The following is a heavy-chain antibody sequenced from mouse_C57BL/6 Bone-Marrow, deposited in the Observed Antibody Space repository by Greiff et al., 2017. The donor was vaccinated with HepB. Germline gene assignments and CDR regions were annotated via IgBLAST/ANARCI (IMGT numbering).Heavy chain of an antibody. CDR2: IWGDGST. D-gene: IGHD4-1*02. Sequence: VKLMESGPGLVAPSQSLSITCTVSGFSLTSYGVSWIRQPPGKGLEWLGVIWGDGSTNYHSALISRLSISKDNSKSQVFLKLNSLQTDDTATYYCAAQLGRNAMDYWGQGTSVTVSS. CDR1: GFSLTSYG. V-gene: IGHV2-3*01. CDR3: AAQLGRNAMDY. J-gene: IGHJ4*01.